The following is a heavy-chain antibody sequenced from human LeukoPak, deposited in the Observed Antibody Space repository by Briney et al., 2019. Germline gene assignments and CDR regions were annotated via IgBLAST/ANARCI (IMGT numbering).Heavy chain of an antibody. CDR1: GGSISSYY. Sequence: SETLSLTCTVSGGSISSYYWSWIRQPPGKGLEWIGYIYYSGSTNYNPSLKSRVTISADTSKNQFSLKLSSVTAADTAVYYCARHMVRGVVVDYWGQGTLVTVSS. V-gene: IGHV4-59*01. CDR3: ARHMVRGVVVDY. J-gene: IGHJ4*02. CDR2: IYYSGST. D-gene: IGHD3-10*01.